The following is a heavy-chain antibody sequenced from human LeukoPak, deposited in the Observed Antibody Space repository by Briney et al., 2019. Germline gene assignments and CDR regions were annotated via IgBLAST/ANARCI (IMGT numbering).Heavy chain of an antibody. CDR2: SNHSGST. J-gene: IGHJ4*02. Sequence: PSETLSLTCAVYGGSFSGYYWSWIRHPPGKGLEWIGESNHSGSTNYNPSLKSRVTISVDTSKHQFSLQLSAVPAADPAVYYCARTKGWLRDHNYSDYWGQGTLVTVSS. CDR3: ARTKGWLRDHNYSDY. V-gene: IGHV4-34*01. D-gene: IGHD5-12*01. CDR1: GGSFSGYY.